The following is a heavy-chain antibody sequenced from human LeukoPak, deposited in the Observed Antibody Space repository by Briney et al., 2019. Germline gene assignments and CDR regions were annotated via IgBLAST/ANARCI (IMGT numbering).Heavy chain of an antibody. CDR2: ISSSGSTI. Sequence: GGSLRLSCAASGFTFSSYEMNWVRQAPGKGLEWVSYISSSGSTIYYADSVKGRFTISRDNAKNSLYLQMNSLRAEDTAVYYCARARAGVAWFDPWGQGTPVTVSS. J-gene: IGHJ5*02. D-gene: IGHD3-10*01. CDR3: ARARAGVAWFDP. CDR1: GFTFSSYE. V-gene: IGHV3-48*03.